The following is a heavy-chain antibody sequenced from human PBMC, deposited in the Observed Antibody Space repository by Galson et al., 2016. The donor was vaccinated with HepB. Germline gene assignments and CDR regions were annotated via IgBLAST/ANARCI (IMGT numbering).Heavy chain of an antibody. CDR1: GYTFTSYY. D-gene: IGHD3-3*01. J-gene: IGHJ6*02. Sequence: SVKVSCKASGYTFTSYYMHWVRQAPGQGLEWIGIINPSGGRTTYAQKSQGRVTMTRDTSTSTVYMELSSLRSEDRAVYYCASARYYDFWSGYLTSGEGMDVWGQGTTVTVSS. CDR3: ASARYYDFWSGYLTSGEGMDV. CDR2: INPSGGRT. V-gene: IGHV1-46*01.